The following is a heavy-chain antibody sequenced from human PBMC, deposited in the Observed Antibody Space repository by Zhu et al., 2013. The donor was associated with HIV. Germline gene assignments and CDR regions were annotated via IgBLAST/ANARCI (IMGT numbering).Heavy chain of an antibody. CDR1: GFTFSSYS. D-gene: IGHD2-21*01. Sequence: ASGFTFSSYSMNWVRQAPGKGLEWVSSISSSSSYIYYADSVKGRFTISRDNAKNSLYLQMNSLRAEDTAVYYCARVNRPYYNGMDVWGQGTTVTVSS. CDR2: ISSSSSYI. V-gene: IGHV3-21*01. CDR3: ARVNRPYYNGMDV. J-gene: IGHJ6*02.